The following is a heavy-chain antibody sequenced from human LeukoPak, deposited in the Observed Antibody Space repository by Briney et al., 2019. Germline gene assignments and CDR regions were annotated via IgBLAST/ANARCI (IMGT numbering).Heavy chain of an antibody. CDR3: ARGGLRFLEWSLYFDY. J-gene: IGHJ4*02. Sequence: SETLSLTCTVSGGSISSYYWSWIRQPAGRGLEWIGRIYTSGSTNYNPSLKSRVTISVDTSKNQFSLKLSSVTAADTAVYYCARGGLRFLEWSLYFDYWGQGTLVTVPS. D-gene: IGHD3-3*01. V-gene: IGHV4-4*07. CDR2: IYTSGST. CDR1: GGSISSYY.